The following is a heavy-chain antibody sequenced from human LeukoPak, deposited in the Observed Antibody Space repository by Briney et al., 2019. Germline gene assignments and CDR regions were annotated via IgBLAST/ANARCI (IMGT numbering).Heavy chain of an antibody. CDR1: GYTFTSYD. J-gene: IGHJ5*01. Sequence: ASVKVSCKASGYTFTSYDINWVRQATGQGMEWMGWRNPNSGKTGYAKKFQGRGTITRKTTITTAYMELRSLRSADRAVEYYTRVGVVAAAYTGAGGYNWFDSWGQGTLVTVSS. V-gene: IGHV1-8*03. CDR2: RNPNSGKT. D-gene: IGHD6-25*01. CDR3: TRVGVVAAAYTGAGGYNWFDS.